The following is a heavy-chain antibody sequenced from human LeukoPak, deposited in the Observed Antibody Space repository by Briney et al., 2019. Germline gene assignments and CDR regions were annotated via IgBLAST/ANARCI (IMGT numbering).Heavy chain of an antibody. Sequence: PGGSLRLSCAASGFTVSTNYMGWVRQAPGKGLEWVSVIYSGGSTYYADSVKGRFNISRDNSKNTLYLQMNSLRVEDTAVYYCARCKGIPFSGSYDYWGQGTLVTVSS. V-gene: IGHV3-53*01. CDR2: IYSGGST. J-gene: IGHJ4*02. D-gene: IGHD1-26*01. CDR3: ARCKGIPFSGSYDY. CDR1: GFTVSTNY.